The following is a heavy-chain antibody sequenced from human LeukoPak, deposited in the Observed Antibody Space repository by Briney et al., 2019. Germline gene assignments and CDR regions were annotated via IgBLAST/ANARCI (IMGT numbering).Heavy chain of an antibody. CDR1: GFTFSSYT. CDR3: ARDGSLYGELDY. D-gene: IGHD4-17*01. Sequence: GGSLRLSCAASGFTFSSYTMNWVRQAPGKGLEWVSYISSSSSTIYADSVKGRFAISRDNAKNSLYLQMNSLRAEDTAVYYCARDGSLYGELDYWGQGTLVTVSS. J-gene: IGHJ4*02. CDR2: ISSSSSTI. V-gene: IGHV3-48*01.